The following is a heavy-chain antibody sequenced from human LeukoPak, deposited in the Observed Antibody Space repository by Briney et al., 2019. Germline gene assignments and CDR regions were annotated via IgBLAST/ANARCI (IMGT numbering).Heavy chain of an antibody. CDR3: ARVPHI. Sequence: SETLSLTCTVSGGXISSYYCSWIRQPPGKGLEWIGYIYYSGSTNYNPSLKSRVTISVDTSKNQFSLKLSSVTAADTAVYYCARVPHIWGQGTMVTVSS. V-gene: IGHV4-59*01. J-gene: IGHJ3*02. CDR2: IYYSGST. CDR1: GGXISSYY.